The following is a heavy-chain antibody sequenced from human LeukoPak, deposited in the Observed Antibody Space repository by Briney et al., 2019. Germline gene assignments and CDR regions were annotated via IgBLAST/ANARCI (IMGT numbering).Heavy chain of an antibody. D-gene: IGHD3-22*01. V-gene: IGHV3-21*01. J-gene: IGHJ4*02. CDR2: ISSSSSYI. CDR3: ARDALTYYYDSSGYYRNDY. Sequence: GGSLRLSCAASGFTFSSYSMNWVRQAPGKGLEWVSSISSSSSYIYYADSVKGRFTISRDNAKNSLYLQMSSLRAEDTAVYYCARDALTYYYDSSGYYRNDYWGQGTLVTVSS. CDR1: GFTFSSYS.